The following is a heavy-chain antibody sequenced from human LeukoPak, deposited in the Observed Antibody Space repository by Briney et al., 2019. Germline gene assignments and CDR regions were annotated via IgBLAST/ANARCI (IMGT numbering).Heavy chain of an antibody. J-gene: IGHJ4*02. CDR2: ISWNSGSI. CDR3: AKVSPYSGSYYGTFDY. V-gene: IGHV3-9*01. D-gene: IGHD1-26*01. CDR1: GFTFSSYG. Sequence: GGSLRLTCAASGFTFSSYGMHWVRQAPGKGLEWVSGISWNSGSIGYADSVKGRFTISRDNAKNSLYLQMNSLRAEDTALYYCAKVSPYSGSYYGTFDYWGQGTLVTVSS.